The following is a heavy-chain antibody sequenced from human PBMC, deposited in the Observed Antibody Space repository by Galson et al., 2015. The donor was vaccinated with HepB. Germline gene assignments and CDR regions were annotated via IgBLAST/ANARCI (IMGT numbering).Heavy chain of an antibody. Sequence: SVKVSCKVSGYTLTELSMHWVRQAPGKGLEWMGGFDPEDGETIYAQKFQGRVTMTEDTSTDTAYMELSSLRSEDTAVYYCATGLVAAALVGAWSFDYWGQGTLVTVSS. CDR3: ATGLVAAALVGAWSFDY. J-gene: IGHJ4*02. CDR1: GYTLTELS. CDR2: FDPEDGET. D-gene: IGHD6-13*01. V-gene: IGHV1-24*01.